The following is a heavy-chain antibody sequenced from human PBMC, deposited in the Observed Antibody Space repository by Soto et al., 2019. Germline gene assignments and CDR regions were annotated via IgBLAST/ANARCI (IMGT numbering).Heavy chain of an antibody. CDR1: GYTFTSYG. Sequence: ASVKVSCKASGYTFTSYGISWVRQAPGQGLEWMGWISAYNGNTNYAQKLQGRVTMTTDTSTSTAYMELRSLRSDDTAVYYCARIGGPMVRGIRGENYYYMDVWGKGTTVTV. J-gene: IGHJ6*03. CDR2: ISAYNGNT. V-gene: IGHV1-18*01. D-gene: IGHD3-10*01. CDR3: ARIGGPMVRGIRGENYYYMDV.